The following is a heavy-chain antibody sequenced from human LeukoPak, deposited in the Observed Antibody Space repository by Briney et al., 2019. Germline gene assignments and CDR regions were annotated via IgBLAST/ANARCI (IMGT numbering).Heavy chain of an antibody. CDR2: IGIRGNT. J-gene: IGHJ4*02. D-gene: IGHD6-19*01. CDR3: ARGGIQVSGIDEFDY. V-gene: IGHV3-13*01. CDR1: GFTFIDYD. Sequence: GGSLRLSCAASGFTFIDYDMHWVRQVIGKGLEWVSAIGIRGNTHYSGSVKGRFTISRENAESSLYLQMNSLRAEDTAVYYCARGGIQVSGIDEFDYWGQGTLVTVSS.